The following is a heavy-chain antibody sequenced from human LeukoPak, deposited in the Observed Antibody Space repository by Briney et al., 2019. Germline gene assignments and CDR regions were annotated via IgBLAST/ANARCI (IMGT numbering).Heavy chain of an antibody. CDR3: AGDWQTSGFDY. D-gene: IGHD3-10*01. J-gene: IGHJ4*02. Sequence: GASVTVSCKASGYTFTNYALHWVRQAPGQGLECMGWINGGNGYTRHLQKFQDRVTITQDTSANTAYLELSGLRSEDTAVYYCAGDWQTSGFDYWGLGTLLIVSS. CDR1: GYTFTNYA. CDR2: INGGNGYT. V-gene: IGHV1-3*01.